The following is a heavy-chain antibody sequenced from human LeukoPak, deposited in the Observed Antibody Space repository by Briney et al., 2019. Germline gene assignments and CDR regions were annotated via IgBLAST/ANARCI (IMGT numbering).Heavy chain of an antibody. CDR2: ISSSSSYI. Sequence: GVSLRLSCAASGFTFSSYSMNWVRQAPGKGLEWVSSISSSSSYIYYADSVKGRFTISRDNAKNSLYLQMNSLRAEDTAVYYCAKGGLQTRNWYFALWGRGTLVTVSS. CDR1: GFTFSSYS. J-gene: IGHJ2*01. CDR3: AKGGLQTRNWYFAL. V-gene: IGHV3-21*01. D-gene: IGHD5-18*01.